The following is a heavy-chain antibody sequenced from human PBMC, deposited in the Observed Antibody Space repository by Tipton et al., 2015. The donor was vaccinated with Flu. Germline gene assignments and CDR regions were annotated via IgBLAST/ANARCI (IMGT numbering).Heavy chain of an antibody. CDR3: AREDGTAMVPPNWFRP. CDR2: IYYSGST. V-gene: IGHV4-59*12. CDR1: GGSISSYY. Sequence: TLSLTCTVSGGSISSYYWSWIRQPPGKGLEWIGYIYYSGSTNYNPSLKSRVTMSVDTSKNQFSLKLSSVTAADTAVYYCAREDGTAMVPPNWFRPRGQGTLVTVSS. D-gene: IGHD5-18*01. J-gene: IGHJ5*02.